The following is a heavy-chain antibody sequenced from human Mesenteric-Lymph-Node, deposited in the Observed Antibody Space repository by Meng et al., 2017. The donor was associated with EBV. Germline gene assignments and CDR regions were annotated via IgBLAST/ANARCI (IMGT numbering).Heavy chain of an antibody. D-gene: IGHD3-16*02. Sequence: QGQRQVLGSGLVKPSALPSLPCAFPSGAISNSYWWSWVRQPPGKGLQWIAEIFHSGGTNYNPSLKSRVTISVDKSKNQFSLKVNSLTAADTAVYYCARITFGGAIGDWGQGTLVTVSS. CDR1: SGAISNSYW. CDR2: IFHSGGT. V-gene: IGHV4-4*02. J-gene: IGHJ4*02. CDR3: ARITFGGAIGD.